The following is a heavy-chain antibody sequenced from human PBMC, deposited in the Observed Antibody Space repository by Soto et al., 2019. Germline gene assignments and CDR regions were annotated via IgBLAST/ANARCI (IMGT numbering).Heavy chain of an antibody. CDR1: GYAFTSYY. Sequence: GASVKVSCKASGYAFTSYYMHWVRQAPGQGLEWMGIINPSGGSTSYAQKFQGRVTMTRDTSTSTVYMELSSLRSEDTAVYYCARATELRSGSYYDYGMDVWGQGTTVTVSS. V-gene: IGHV1-46*01. CDR3: ARATELRSGSYYDYGMDV. CDR2: INPSGGST. D-gene: IGHD1-26*01. J-gene: IGHJ6*02.